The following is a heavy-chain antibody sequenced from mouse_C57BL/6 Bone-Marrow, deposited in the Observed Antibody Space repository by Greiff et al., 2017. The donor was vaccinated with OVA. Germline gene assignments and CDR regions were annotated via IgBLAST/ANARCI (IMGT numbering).Heavy chain of an antibody. CDR2: ISNLAYSI. D-gene: IGHD1-1*01. J-gene: IGHJ1*03. CDR1: GFTFSDYG. CDR3: ARRGYYGSTHWYFDV. Sequence: EVKLVESGGGLVQPGGSLKLSCAASGFTFSDYGMAWVRQAPRKGPEWVAFISNLAYSIYYADTVTGRFTISRENAKNTLYLEMSSLRSEDTAMYYCARRGYYGSTHWYFDVWGTGTTVTVSS. V-gene: IGHV5-15*01.